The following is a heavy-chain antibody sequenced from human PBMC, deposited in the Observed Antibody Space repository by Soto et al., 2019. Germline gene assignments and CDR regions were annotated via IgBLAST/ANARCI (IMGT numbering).Heavy chain of an antibody. CDR2: IGSRGDST. J-gene: IGHJ6*03. CDR1: GFTFSSFA. CDR3: AKDLSPATANYYYYYMDV. V-gene: IGHV3-23*01. Sequence: GGSLRLSCAASGFTFSSFAMSWVRQAPGKGLEWVSAIGSRGDSTYYADSVKGRFTISRDNSKNTLYLQMNSLRAEDTAVYYCAKDLSPATANYYYYYMDVWGKGTAVTVSS.